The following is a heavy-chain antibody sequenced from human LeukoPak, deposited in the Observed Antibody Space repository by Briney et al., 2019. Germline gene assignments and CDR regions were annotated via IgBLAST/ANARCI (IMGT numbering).Heavy chain of an antibody. CDR1: RYTFTAYY. V-gene: IGHV1-2*06. D-gene: IGHD1-26*01. CDR2: INPNNGGT. Sequence: ASVKVSCKASRYTFTAYYLHWVRQAPGQGLEWMGRINPNNGGTNYPQKFQGRVTMTRDTSIKTAYMELGSLKSDDTAVYYCARGWELNARFFDYWGQGTLVTVSS. CDR3: ARGWELNARFFDY. J-gene: IGHJ4*02.